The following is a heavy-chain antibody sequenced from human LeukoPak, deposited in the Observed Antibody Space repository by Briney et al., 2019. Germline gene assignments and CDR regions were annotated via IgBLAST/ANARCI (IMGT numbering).Heavy chain of an antibody. Sequence: SLRLSCAASGFTFDDYAMHWVRHAPGKGLELVSGSSWNSGSIGYADSLKSRFTISRDNAKNYLYLQMNSLRAEDTALYYCAKDMCKQLAQPKGFDYWGQGTLVTVSS. D-gene: IGHD6-13*01. V-gene: IGHV3-9*01. J-gene: IGHJ4*02. CDR2: SSWNSGSI. CDR3: AKDMCKQLAQPKGFDY. CDR1: GFTFDDYA.